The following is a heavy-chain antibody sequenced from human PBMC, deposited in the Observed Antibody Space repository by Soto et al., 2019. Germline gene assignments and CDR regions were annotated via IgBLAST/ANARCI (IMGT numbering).Heavy chain of an antibody. V-gene: IGHV3-23*01. J-gene: IGHJ5*02. CDR3: AKDPSYYYGSGVNWFDP. D-gene: IGHD3-10*01. Sequence: GGSLRLSCAASGFTFSSYAMSWVRQAPGKGLEWVSAISGSGGSTYYADSVKGRFTISRDNSKNTLYLQMNSLRAEDTAVYYCAKDPSYYYGSGVNWFDPWGQGTLVTVSS. CDR1: GFTFSSYA. CDR2: ISGSGGST.